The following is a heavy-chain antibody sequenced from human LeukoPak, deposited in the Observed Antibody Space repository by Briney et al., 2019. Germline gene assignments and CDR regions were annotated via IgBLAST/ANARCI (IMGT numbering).Heavy chain of an antibody. CDR3: ARDSSGWYRGFDP. CDR1: GGTFSSHA. V-gene: IGHV1-69*13. D-gene: IGHD6-19*01. Sequence: SVKVSCKASGGTFSSHAISWVRQAPGQGLEWMGGIIPIFGTANYAQKFQGRVTITADESTSTAYMELSSLRSEDTAVYYCARDSSGWYRGFDPWGQGTLVTVSS. CDR2: IIPIFGTA. J-gene: IGHJ5*02.